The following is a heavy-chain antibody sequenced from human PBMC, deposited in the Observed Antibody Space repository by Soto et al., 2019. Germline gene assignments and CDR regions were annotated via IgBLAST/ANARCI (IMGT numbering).Heavy chain of an antibody. CDR3: AKNRGAGSYSNWSFAV. D-gene: IGHD1-26*01. CDR2: IHGDGDYT. J-gene: IGHJ2*01. Sequence: QVLESGGGLVQPGGSLRLSCAASGFTFSCCAMSWVRQAPGKGLEWVSTIHGDGDYTHDTDSVKGRFTISRDNSRNTLYLQMISLRADDTAVYYCAKNRGAGSYSNWSFAVWGRGTLVTGSS. CDR1: GFTFSCCA. V-gene: IGHV3-23*01.